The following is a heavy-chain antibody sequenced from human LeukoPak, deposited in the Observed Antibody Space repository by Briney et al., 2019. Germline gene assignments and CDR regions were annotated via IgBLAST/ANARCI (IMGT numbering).Heavy chain of an antibody. V-gene: IGHV3-13*01. CDR1: GFTFSSYD. Sequence: GGSLRLSCAASGFTFSSYDMHWVRHATGKGLEWVSAIGTAGDTYYPGSVKGRFTISRENAKNSLYLQMNSLRAGDTAVYYCARAGDYYYYGMDVWGQGTTVTVSS. D-gene: IGHD3-10*01. CDR3: ARAGDYYYYGMDV. J-gene: IGHJ6*02. CDR2: IGTAGDT.